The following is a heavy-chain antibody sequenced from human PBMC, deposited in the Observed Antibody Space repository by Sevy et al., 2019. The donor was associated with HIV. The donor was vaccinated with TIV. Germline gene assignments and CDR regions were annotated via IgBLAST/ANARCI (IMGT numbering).Heavy chain of an antibody. CDR1: EFTFSSYA. CDR3: AKGFCSGATCPRDYYYYGMDV. J-gene: IGHJ6*02. D-gene: IGHD2-15*01. V-gene: IGHV3-23*01. Sequence: GGSLRLSCSASEFTFSSYAMSWVRQAPGKGLEWVSSISGSGRFTYYADFVEGRFIISRDNSKNTLSVQMNSLRAEYKAVYYCAKGFCSGATCPRDYYYYGMDVWGQGTTVTVSS. CDR2: ISGSGRFT.